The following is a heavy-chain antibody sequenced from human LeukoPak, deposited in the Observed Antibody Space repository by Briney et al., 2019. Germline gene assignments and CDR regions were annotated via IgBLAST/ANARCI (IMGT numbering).Heavy chain of an antibody. CDR2: IYYSGST. CDR1: GGSISSSSYY. Sequence: SETLSLTCTVSGGSISSSSYYWGWIRQPPGKGLEWIGSIYYSGSTYYNPSLKSRVTISVDTSKNQFSLKLSSVTAADTAVYYCARGPRGSYYNSYYYYMDVWGKGTTVTVSS. D-gene: IGHD3-10*01. CDR3: ARGPRGSYYNSYYYYMDV. V-gene: IGHV4-39*07. J-gene: IGHJ6*03.